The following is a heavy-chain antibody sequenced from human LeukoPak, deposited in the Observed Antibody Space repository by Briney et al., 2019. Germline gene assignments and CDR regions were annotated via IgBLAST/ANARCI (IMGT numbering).Heavy chain of an antibody. J-gene: IGHJ3*02. CDR3: ASGAYCGGDRYSGAFDI. CDR1: GYSFTTYW. Sequence: GESLKISCKASGYSFTTYWIAWVRQMPGKGLEWMGIIYPGDSDTRYSPSFQGQVTISADKSIRTAYLQWRSLKASDTAMYYCASGAYCGGDRYSGAFDIWGQGTMVTVSS. CDR2: IYPGDSDT. V-gene: IGHV5-51*01. D-gene: IGHD2-21*02.